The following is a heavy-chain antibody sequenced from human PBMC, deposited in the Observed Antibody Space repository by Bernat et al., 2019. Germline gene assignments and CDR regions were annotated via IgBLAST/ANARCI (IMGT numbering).Heavy chain of an antibody. Sequence: QVQLVESGGGVVQPGRSLRLSCAASGFTFSNYGMHWVRQAPGKGLEGVAVISYDAINKYYADSVKGRFTISRDTSKNTLYLQMNSLRAEDTAVYYCTRWAGLDAPAYYFDYWGQGTLVTVSS. D-gene: IGHD2-2*01. CDR2: ISYDAINK. V-gene: IGHV3-30*03. J-gene: IGHJ4*02. CDR3: TRWAGLDAPAYYFDY. CDR1: GFTFSNYG.